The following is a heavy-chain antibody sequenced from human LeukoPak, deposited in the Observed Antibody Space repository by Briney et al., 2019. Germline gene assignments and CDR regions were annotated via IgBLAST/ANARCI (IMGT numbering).Heavy chain of an antibody. CDR2: ISDDGSGK. Sequence: GGSLRLSCVTSGFTFSNHAMHRVRQGPGKGLEWVAVISDDGSGKFYADSVKGRFTISRDNSKNTLFLQINSLRPEDTAVYYCARVDDLDAFDMWGQGTLVTVSS. CDR1: GFTFSNHA. V-gene: IGHV3-30*04. J-gene: IGHJ3*02. CDR3: ARVDDLDAFDM. D-gene: IGHD2-2*03.